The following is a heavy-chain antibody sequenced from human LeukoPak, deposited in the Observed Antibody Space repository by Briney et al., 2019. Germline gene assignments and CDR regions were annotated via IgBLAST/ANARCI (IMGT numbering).Heavy chain of an antibody. J-gene: IGHJ5*02. V-gene: IGHV4-39*01. Sequence: SETLSLTCTVSGGSISRSSYYWGWIRQPPGKGLEWIGNIYYSGGTYYNLSLKSRVTISVDTVKNQFSLKLRSVTAADTAVYYCASSIPPFDPWGQGTLVTVSS. CDR2: IYYSGGT. CDR3: ASSIPPFDP. CDR1: GGSISRSSYY.